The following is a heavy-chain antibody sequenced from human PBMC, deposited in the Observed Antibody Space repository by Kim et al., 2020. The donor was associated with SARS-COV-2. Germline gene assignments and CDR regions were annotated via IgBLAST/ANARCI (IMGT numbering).Heavy chain of an antibody. J-gene: IGHJ1*01. CDR2: IDGSDGTT. CDR1: GFTFTGYA. CDR3: MKGGGGWVWEH. Sequence: GGSLRLSCTTSGFTFTGYAMSWVRQAPGKGLEWVSSIDGSDGTTYYVDSVKGRFTISRDNSKNTLYLQMNSLRADETAVYYCMKGGGGWVWEHWGQG. D-gene: IGHD6-13*01. V-gene: IGHV3-23*01.